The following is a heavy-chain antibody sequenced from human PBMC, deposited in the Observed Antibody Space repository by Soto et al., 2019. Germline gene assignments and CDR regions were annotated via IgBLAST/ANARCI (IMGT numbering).Heavy chain of an antibody. CDR3: ARASSGYGFDAFDI. J-gene: IGHJ3*02. CDR1: GFTFSSSA. CDR2: IIVGSGNT. V-gene: IGHV1-58*01. Sequence: GASVKVSCKASGFTFSSSAVQWVRQARGQGLEWIGWIIVGSGNTNYAQNFQGRVTISRNMSIGTAYMEMTSLRSDDTAVYYCARASSGYGFDAFDIWGQGTMVTVSS. D-gene: IGHD5-12*01.